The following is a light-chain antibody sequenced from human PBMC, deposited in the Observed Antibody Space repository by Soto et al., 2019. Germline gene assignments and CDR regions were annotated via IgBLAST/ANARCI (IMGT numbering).Light chain of an antibody. V-gene: IGKV1-39*01. CDR1: RSISRY. Sequence: DIQMTQAPLSLSASVGDRATITCRASRSISRYLNWYQQIPGKAPKVLMSAASSLQSGVPSRFSGSGSGTYFTLNNSDLLPEDAGDYYRQHKHNTPYTFGQGPKL. J-gene: IGKJ2*01. CDR3: QHKHNTPYT. CDR2: AAS.